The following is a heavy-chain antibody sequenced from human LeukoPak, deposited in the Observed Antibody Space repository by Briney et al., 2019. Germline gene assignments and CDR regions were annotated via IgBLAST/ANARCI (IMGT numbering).Heavy chain of an antibody. CDR1: GGSISSSSYY. CDR2: IYYSGST. CDR3: VRAIAAYSNRFDP. J-gene: IGHJ5*02. Sequence: SETLSLTCTVAGGSISSSSYYWGWIHQPPGKGLEWIGSIYYSGSTYYNPSLKSRVTISVDTSKNQFSLKLSSVTAADTAVYYCVRAIAAYSNRFDPWGQGTLVTVSS. D-gene: IGHD4-11*01. V-gene: IGHV4-39*07.